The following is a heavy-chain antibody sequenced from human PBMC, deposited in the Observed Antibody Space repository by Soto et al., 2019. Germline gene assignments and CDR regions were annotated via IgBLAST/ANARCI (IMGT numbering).Heavy chain of an antibody. CDR3: TRVYSSSYYGTDV. Sequence: GGSLRLSCAASGFRFSDYKMIWVRQAPGKGLEWVGFIRSKPYGGTADYAASVKGRFTISRDDSKRIAYLQMNSLKTEDTAVFYCTRVYSSSYYGTDVWGQGTTVTVSS. J-gene: IGHJ6*02. CDR2: IRSKPYGGTA. V-gene: IGHV3-49*04. CDR1: GFRFSDYK. D-gene: IGHD6-6*01.